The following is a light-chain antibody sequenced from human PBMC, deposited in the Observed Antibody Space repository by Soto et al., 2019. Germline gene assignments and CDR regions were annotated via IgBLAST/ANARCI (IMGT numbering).Light chain of an antibody. V-gene: IGKV3-20*01. CDR2: GAS. Sequence: DIVLTQSPGTLSLFPGESATLSCRASQSVSSSYLAWYQQKPGQAPRLLIYGASSRATGIPDRFSGSGSGTDFTLTISRLEPEDFAVYYCQQYGSSPPTFGQGTKVDIK. CDR1: QSVSSSY. CDR3: QQYGSSPPT. J-gene: IGKJ1*01.